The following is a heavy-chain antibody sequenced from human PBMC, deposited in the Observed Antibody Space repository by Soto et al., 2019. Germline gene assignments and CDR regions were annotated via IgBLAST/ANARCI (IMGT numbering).Heavy chain of an antibody. J-gene: IGHJ3*02. CDR1: GFYFRSYE. Sequence: GGSLRLSCVASGFYFRSYEMNWFRQAPGKGLEWVSNIRANDESIYYADSVKGRVSVSRDNAKNSLFLEMNSLRVDDTAVYYCARETLRDAIDIWGQGTMVTVSS. CDR2: IRANDESI. V-gene: IGHV3-48*03. CDR3: ARETLRDAIDI.